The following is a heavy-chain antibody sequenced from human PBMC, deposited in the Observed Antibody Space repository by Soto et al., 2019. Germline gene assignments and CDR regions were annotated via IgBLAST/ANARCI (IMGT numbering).Heavy chain of an antibody. CDR3: ATSVYYYSRGPPHFDY. D-gene: IGHD3-22*01. J-gene: IGHJ4*02. CDR1: GFSLSTSGVG. Sequence: QITLKESGPPLVKPTQTLTLTCTFSGFSLSTSGVGVGWIRQPPGKALEWLAFIYWDDDKRYSPSLKSRLTNTKDSPNNPAVLTTTNAYPVDTGLYYCATSVYYYSRGPPHFDYWGQGTLVTVSS. V-gene: IGHV2-5*02. CDR2: IYWDDDK.